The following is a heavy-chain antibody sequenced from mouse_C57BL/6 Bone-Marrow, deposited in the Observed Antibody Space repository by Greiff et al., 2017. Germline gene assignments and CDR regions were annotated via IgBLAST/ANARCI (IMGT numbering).Heavy chain of an antibody. CDR1: GYTFTDYY. Sequence: VQGVESGAELVRPGASVKLSCKASGYTFTDYYINWVKQRPGQGLEWIARIYPGSGNTYYNEKFKGKATLTAEKSSSTAYMQLSSLTSEDSAVYFCARKGGSDYWGQGTTLTVSS. D-gene: IGHD1-1*02. V-gene: IGHV1-76*01. CDR2: IYPGSGNT. CDR3: ARKGGSDY. J-gene: IGHJ2*01.